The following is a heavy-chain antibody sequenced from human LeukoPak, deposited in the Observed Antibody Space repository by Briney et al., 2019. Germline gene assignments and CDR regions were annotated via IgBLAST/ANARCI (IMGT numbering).Heavy chain of an antibody. CDR2: ISYDGSNK. V-gene: IGHV3-30-3*01. CDR1: GFTFSSYA. J-gene: IGHJ4*02. D-gene: IGHD3-9*01. Sequence: GGSLRLTCAASGFTFSSYAMSWVRQAPGKGLEWVAVISYDGSNKYYADSVKGRFTISRDNSKNTLYLQMNSLRAEDTAVYYCARAFEGLDYWGQGTLVTVSS. CDR3: ARAFEGLDY.